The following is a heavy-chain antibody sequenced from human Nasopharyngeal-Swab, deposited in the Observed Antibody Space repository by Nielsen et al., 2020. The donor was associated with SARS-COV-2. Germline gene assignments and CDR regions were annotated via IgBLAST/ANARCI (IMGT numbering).Heavy chain of an antibody. Sequence: SETLSLTCSVSGVSVTSGDVFWSWVRQPAGKALQYIGRIFGRGNRPDFNPSLKSRGTISIDTSKNQFSLNLTSVTAADTAIYFCARELPGTYSSFDYWGQGILVTVSS. CDR1: GVSVTSGDVF. CDR2: IFGRGNRP. CDR3: ARELPGTYSSFDY. V-gene: IGHV4-61*02. D-gene: IGHD1-26*01. J-gene: IGHJ4*02.